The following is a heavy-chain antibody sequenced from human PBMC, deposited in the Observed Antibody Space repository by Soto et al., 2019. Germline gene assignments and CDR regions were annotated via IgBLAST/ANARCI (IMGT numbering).Heavy chain of an antibody. Sequence: SETLSLTCTVSGGSISSGDYYWSWIRQPPGKGLEWIGYIYYSGSTYYNPSLKSRVTVSVDTSKNQFSLKLSSVTAADTAVYYCARHPSDFWFDPWGQGTLVTVS. CDR2: IYYSGST. V-gene: IGHV4-30-4*01. J-gene: IGHJ5*02. CDR1: GGSISSGDYY. D-gene: IGHD2-21*02. CDR3: ARHPSDFWFDP.